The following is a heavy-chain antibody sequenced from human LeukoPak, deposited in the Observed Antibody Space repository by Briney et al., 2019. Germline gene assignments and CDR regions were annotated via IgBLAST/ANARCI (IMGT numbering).Heavy chain of an antibody. V-gene: IGHV1-46*01. CDR2: INPSGGST. J-gene: IGHJ5*02. D-gene: IGHD6-13*01. CDR3: ARVQRVDSSSNWFDP. Sequence: ASVKVSCKASGYTFTSYYMHWVRQAPGQGLEWMGIINPSGGSTSYAQKFQGRVTMTRDTSTSTVYMELSSLRSEDTAVYYCARVQRVDSSSNWFDPWGQGTLVTVSS. CDR1: GYTFTSYY.